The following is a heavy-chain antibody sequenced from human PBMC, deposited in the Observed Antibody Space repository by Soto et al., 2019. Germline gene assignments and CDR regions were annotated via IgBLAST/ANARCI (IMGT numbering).Heavy chain of an antibody. D-gene: IGHD4-17*01. CDR1: GFTLSSYS. J-gene: IGHJ6*02. CDR2: ISSSSSYI. Sequence: EVQLVESGGGLVKPGGSLRLSCAASGFTLSSYSMNWVRQAPGKGLEWVSSISSSSSYIYYADSVKGRFTISRDNAKNSLYLQMNSLRAEDTAVYYCAITTVVTRSRYYYGMDVWGQGTTVTVSS. CDR3: AITTVVTRSRYYYGMDV. V-gene: IGHV3-21*01.